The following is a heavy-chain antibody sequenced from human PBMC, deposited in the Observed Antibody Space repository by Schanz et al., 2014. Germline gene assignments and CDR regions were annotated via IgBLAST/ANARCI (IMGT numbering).Heavy chain of an antibody. D-gene: IGHD3-9*01. CDR1: GGTFSSYT. CDR3: ANHVRSLTGNDY. V-gene: IGHV1-69*02. Sequence: QVQLVHSEAEVKKPGSSVKVSCKASGGTFSSYTISWVRQAPGQGLEWLGRIMPLRGIGNNAWKFQDRLTITADKSTSTASMELSSLRAEDTAVYYCANHVRSLTGNDYWGQGTLVTVSS. J-gene: IGHJ4*02. CDR2: IMPLRGIG.